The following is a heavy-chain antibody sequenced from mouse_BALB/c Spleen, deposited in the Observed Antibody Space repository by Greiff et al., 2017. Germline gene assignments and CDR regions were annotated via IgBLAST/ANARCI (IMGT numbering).Heavy chain of an antibody. J-gene: IGHJ2*01. V-gene: IGHV1-69*01. CDR1: GYTFTDYW. Sequence: QVQLQQPGAELVMPGASVKMSCKASGYTFTDYWMHWVKQRPGQGLEWIGAIDTSDSYTSYNQKFKGKATLTVDESSSTAYMQLSSLTSEDSAVYYCARGEAFDYWGQGTTLTVSS. CDR3: ARGEAFDY. D-gene: IGHD6-1*01. CDR2: IDTSDSYT.